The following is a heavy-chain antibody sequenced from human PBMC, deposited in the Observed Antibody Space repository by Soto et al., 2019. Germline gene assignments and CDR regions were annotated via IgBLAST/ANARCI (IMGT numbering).Heavy chain of an antibody. V-gene: IGHV1-69*01. CDR3: ARDRYNWNPHVSYYYYGMDV. CDR2: IIPIFGTA. CDR1: GGTFSSYA. Sequence: QVQLVQSGAEVKKPGSSVKVSCKASGGTFSSYAISWVRQAPGQGLEWMGGIIPIFGTANYAQKFQGRVTINADESTSTAYMELSSLRSEDTAVYYCARDRYNWNPHVSYYYYGMDVWGQGTTVTVSS. J-gene: IGHJ6*02. D-gene: IGHD1-20*01.